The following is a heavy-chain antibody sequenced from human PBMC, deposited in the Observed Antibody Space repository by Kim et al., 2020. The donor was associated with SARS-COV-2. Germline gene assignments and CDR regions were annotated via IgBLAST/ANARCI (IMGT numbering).Heavy chain of an antibody. V-gene: IGHV4-34*01. D-gene: IGHD6-6*01. CDR3: ARDPGSSSRDY. CDR1: GGSFSGYY. CDR2: INHSGST. Sequence: SETLSLTCAVYGGSFSGYYWSWIRQPPGKGLEWIGEINHSGSTNYNPSLKSRVTISVDTSKNQFSLKLSSVTTADTAVYYCARDPGSSSRDYWGQGTLVTVSS. J-gene: IGHJ4*02.